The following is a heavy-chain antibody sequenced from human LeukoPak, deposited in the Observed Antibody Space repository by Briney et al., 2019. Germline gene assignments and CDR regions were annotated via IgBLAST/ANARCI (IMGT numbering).Heavy chain of an antibody. V-gene: IGHV3-30*03. CDR1: GFTFSSYG. J-gene: IGHJ4*02. D-gene: IGHD2/OR15-2a*01. Sequence: GGSLRLSCAASGFTFSSYGMHWVRQAPGKGLEWVAVISYDGSNKYYTDSVKGRLTISRDNSKNALYLQMNSLRAEDTAIYYCAREGPRGNSQFDYWGQGTLVTVSS. CDR3: AREGPRGNSQFDY. CDR2: ISYDGSNK.